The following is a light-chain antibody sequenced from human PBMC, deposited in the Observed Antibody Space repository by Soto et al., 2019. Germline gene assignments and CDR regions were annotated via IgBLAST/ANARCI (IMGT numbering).Light chain of an antibody. CDR1: TSNVGKNY. CDR2: DDR. J-gene: IGLJ3*02. V-gene: IGLV1-51*01. Sequence: QSVLTQPPSVSAAPGQKVSISCSGSTSNVGKNYVSWYQQLPGTAPKLVIYDDRRRPSGIPARFSGSKSGTSATLAITGLQTGDEADYHCGTWDSSLSVWMFGAGTKLTVL. CDR3: GTWDSSLSVWM.